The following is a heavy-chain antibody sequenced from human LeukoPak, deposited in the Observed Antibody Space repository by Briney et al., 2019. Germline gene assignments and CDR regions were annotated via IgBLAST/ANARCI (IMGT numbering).Heavy chain of an antibody. V-gene: IGHV3-23*01. Sequence: GGSLRLSCATSGFPFSDFSMSWVRQAPGKGLEGISTTNSGGATTDYAESVKGRFTISRDNSKSILYLQMSSLRVEDTAMYYCAKQSYARSLGEGGPGTLVTVSS. CDR1: GFPFSDFS. D-gene: IGHD2-8*01. CDR3: AKQSYARSLGE. CDR2: TNSGGATT. J-gene: IGHJ4*02.